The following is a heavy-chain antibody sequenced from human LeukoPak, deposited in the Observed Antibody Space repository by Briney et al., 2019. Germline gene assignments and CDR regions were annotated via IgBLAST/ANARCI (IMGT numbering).Heavy chain of an antibody. Sequence: SETLSLTCTVPGGSISSYYWSWIRQPPGKGLEWIGYIYYSGSTNYKPSLKSRVTLSVDTSKNQFSLKLTSVTAADTAVYYCARDSSGYYHWFDPWGQGTLVTVSS. CDR3: ARDSSGYYHWFDP. CDR1: GGSISSYY. J-gene: IGHJ5*02. CDR2: IYYSGST. D-gene: IGHD3-22*01. V-gene: IGHV4-59*01.